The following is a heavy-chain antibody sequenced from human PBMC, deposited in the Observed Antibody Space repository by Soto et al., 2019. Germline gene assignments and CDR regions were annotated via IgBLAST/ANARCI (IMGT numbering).Heavy chain of an antibody. CDR3: ARDGGTAAADDY. D-gene: IGHD6-13*01. Sequence: QVQLMQSGAEVKKPGASVKVSCEASGYTFTNYGISWVRQAPGQVLEWMGWISAYNGNTNYAQKLQGRVIMTTDTSTYTVYMELRNLRSDDTAVYYCARDGGTAAADDYWGQGTLLTVSS. CDR1: GYTFTNYG. J-gene: IGHJ4*02. CDR2: ISAYNGNT. V-gene: IGHV1-18*01.